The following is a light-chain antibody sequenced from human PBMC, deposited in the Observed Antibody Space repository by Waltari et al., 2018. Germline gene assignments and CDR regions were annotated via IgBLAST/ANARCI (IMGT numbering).Light chain of an antibody. CDR1: SSNIGTNT. V-gene: IGLV1-44*01. CDR2: SQK. CDR3: AAWDDSLNGGL. Sequence: QSVLTQPPSASGTPGQRVTISCSGSSSNIGTNTVNWYQQLPGTAPKLLIYSQKQRPPGVPDRFAGAKPGASASLAISGLQSEDEANYYCAAWDDSLNGGLFGGGTKVIVL. J-gene: IGLJ2*01.